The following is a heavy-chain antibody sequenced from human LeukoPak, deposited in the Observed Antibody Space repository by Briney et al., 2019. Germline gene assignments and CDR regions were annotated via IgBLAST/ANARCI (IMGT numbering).Heavy chain of an antibody. CDR2: IYYSGST. CDR1: GGSISSSSYY. V-gene: IGHV4-39*07. CDR3: ARGAVAYYYFDN. Sequence: SETLSLTCTVSGGSISSSSYYWGWIRQPPGKGLEWIGSIYYSGSTYYNPSLKSRVTISVDTSKNQFSLKLSSVTAADTAVYYCARGAVAYYYFDNWGQGTLVTVSP. D-gene: IGHD6-19*01. J-gene: IGHJ4*02.